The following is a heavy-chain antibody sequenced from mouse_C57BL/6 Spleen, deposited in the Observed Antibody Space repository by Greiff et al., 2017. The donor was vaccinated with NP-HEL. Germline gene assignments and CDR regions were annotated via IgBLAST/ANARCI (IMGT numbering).Heavy chain of an antibody. J-gene: IGHJ2*01. CDR1: GYTFTSYW. V-gene: IGHV1-53*01. CDR3: ARKGIFIKREDYFDY. Sequence: QVQLQQPGTELVKPGASVKLSCKASGYTFTSYWMHWVKQRPGQGLEWIGNINPSNGGTNYNEKFKSKATLTVDKSSSTAYMQLSSLTSEDSAVYYCARKGIFIKREDYFDYWGQGTTLTVSS. D-gene: IGHD1-1*01. CDR2: INPSNGGT.